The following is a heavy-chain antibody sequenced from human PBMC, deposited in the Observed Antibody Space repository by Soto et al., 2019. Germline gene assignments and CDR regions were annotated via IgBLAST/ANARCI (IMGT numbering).Heavy chain of an antibody. CDR1: GFTFSSYA. J-gene: IGHJ6*02. CDR3: AALTYYYDSSGYSNYYYGMDV. CDR2: IRGSGGST. D-gene: IGHD3-22*01. Sequence: EVQLLESGGGLVQPGGSLRLSCAASGFTFSSYAMSWVRQAPGKGLEWVSAIRGSGGSTYYADSVKGRFTISRDNSKNTLSLQMNSLRAEDTAVYYCAALTYYYDSSGYSNYYYGMDVWGQGTTVTVSS. V-gene: IGHV3-23*01.